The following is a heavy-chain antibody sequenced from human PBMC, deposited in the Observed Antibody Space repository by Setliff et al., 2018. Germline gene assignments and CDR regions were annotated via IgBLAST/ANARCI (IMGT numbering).Heavy chain of an antibody. CDR2: MNPNSGNT. CDR3: ARTMITLGEVIVHALDI. Sequence: ASVKVSCKASGYTFTSYDINWVRQATGQGLEWMGWMNPNSGNTGYAQKFQGRVTMTRNTSISTAYMELSSLRSEDTAVYYCARTMITLGEVIVHALDIWGQGTMVTVSS. CDR1: GYTFTSYD. V-gene: IGHV1-8*02. J-gene: IGHJ3*02. D-gene: IGHD3-16*02.